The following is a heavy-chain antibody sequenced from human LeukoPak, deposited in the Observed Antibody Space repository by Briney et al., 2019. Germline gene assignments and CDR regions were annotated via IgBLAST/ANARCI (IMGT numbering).Heavy chain of an antibody. D-gene: IGHD2/OR15-2a*01. J-gene: IGHJ5*02. CDR1: GGSITSDAYY. V-gene: IGHV4-61*02. Sequence: SETLSLTCTVSGGSITSDAYYWSWIRQPAGKGLEWIERVHTSGSTNYNPSLKSRVTISLDTSKNQFSLRMSSVTAADTAVYYCARANSPNWFDPWGQGTLVTVSS. CDR2: VHTSGST. CDR3: ARANSPNWFDP.